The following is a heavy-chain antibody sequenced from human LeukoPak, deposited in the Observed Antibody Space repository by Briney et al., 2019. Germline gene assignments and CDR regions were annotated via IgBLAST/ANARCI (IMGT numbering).Heavy chain of an antibody. CDR1: GFTFSSYW. CDR3: AREPAPWELLYYFDY. Sequence: GGSLRLSCAASGFTFSSYWMSWVRQAPGKGLEWVANIKQDGSEKYYVDSVKGRFTISRDNAKNSLHLQMNSLRAEDTAVYYCAREPAPWELLYYFDYWGQGTLVTVSS. V-gene: IGHV3-7*01. CDR2: IKQDGSEK. D-gene: IGHD1-26*01. J-gene: IGHJ4*02.